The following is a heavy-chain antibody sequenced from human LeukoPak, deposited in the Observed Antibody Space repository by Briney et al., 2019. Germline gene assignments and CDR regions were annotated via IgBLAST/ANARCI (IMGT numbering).Heavy chain of an antibody. Sequence: ASVKVSCKASDYTFTSYGFSWVRQAPGQGLEWMGWISAYNGDTNYAQKFQGRVAMTRDTSINTAYMELRRLRSDDTAVYYCARLGSVGQWLGNTKIEWDYWGQGTLVTVSS. J-gene: IGHJ4*02. CDR1: DYTFTSYG. CDR3: ARLGSVGQWLGNTKIEWDY. CDR2: ISAYNGDT. D-gene: IGHD6-19*01. V-gene: IGHV1-18*01.